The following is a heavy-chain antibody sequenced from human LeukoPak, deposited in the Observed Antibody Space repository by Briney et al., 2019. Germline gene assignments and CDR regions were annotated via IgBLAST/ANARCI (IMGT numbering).Heavy chain of an antibody. CDR1: GGSIRNYY. CDR2: IYYSGTT. V-gene: IGHV4-59*01. CDR3: ARDGAGMASDF. J-gene: IGHJ4*02. Sequence: PSETLPLTCTVSGGSIRNYYWSWIRQTPGKGLEWIGYIYYSGTTNYNPSLKSRVTISLDTSKNQFSLRLKSVTAADTAVYYCARDGAGMASDFWGQGTLVTVSS. D-gene: IGHD6-13*01.